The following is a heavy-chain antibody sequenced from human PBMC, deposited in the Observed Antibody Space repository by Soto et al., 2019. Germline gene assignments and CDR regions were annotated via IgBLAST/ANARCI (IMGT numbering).Heavy chain of an antibody. D-gene: IGHD1-26*01. J-gene: IGHJ4*02. V-gene: IGHV1-3*01. CDR3: ARDDSGFSGSHYIDYFNY. Sequence: ASVKVSCKASGNTVPNYAIHWVRQAPGQRLEWMGWINGGNGNTYYSEQFQGRVTFTRDTSAGTVYMQLSSLTSEDTAFYYCARDDSGFSGSHYIDYFNYWGQGALVTVSS. CDR2: INGGNGNT. CDR1: GNTVPNYA.